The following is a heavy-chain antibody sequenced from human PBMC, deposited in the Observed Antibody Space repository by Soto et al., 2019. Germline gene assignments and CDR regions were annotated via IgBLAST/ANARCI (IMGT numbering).Heavy chain of an antibody. CDR1: GGSFY. J-gene: IGHJ6*02. CDR2: IRHSGST. D-gene: IGHD4-17*01. CDR3: ARGSGDFDYAVDV. Sequence: QVQLQQWGAGLLKPSETLSLNCAVYGGSFYWTWIRQPPGKGLEWIGEIRHSGSTNYNPSLKCRVSISIDRSKIQVSLTVYSVTAADTAVYYCARGSGDFDYAVDVWGQGTTVTVSS. V-gene: IGHV4-34*01.